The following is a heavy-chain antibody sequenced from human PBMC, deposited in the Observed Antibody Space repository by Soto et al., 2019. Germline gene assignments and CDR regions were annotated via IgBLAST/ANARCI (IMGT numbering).Heavy chain of an antibody. CDR1: GYIFVNYG. V-gene: IGHV1-18*01. D-gene: IGHD3-16*01. CDR3: VMVDNYVTPTPQDV. CDR2: ISPYTGNT. J-gene: IGHJ6*02. Sequence: QVQLVQSGDEVKKPGASVKVSCKASGYIFVNYGIAWVRQAPGQGLEWMGWISPYTGNTHSATKVQGRLTMTPDTSLSTAYVDRGSLPSDDTAVYYCVMVDNYVTPTPQDVWGQGTTVTVSS.